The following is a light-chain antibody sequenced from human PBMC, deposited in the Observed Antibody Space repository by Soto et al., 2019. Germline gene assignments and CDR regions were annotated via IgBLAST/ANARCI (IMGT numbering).Light chain of an antibody. CDR2: AAS. CDR3: QQTYSTPRT. V-gene: IGKV1-39*01. J-gene: IGKJ4*01. Sequence: DIQMTQSPSSLSASVGDRVTITCRASQSITYYLNWYQQKPGKAPKLLIYAASSLQSGVPSRFSGSGSGTDVALTIISLQPEDFATYYCQQTYSTPRTFGGGTKVEIK. CDR1: QSITYY.